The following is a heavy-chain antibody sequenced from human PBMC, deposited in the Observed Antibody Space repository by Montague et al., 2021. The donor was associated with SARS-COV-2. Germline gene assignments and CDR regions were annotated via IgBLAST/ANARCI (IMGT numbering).Heavy chain of an antibody. V-gene: IGHV3-30*03. J-gene: IGHJ5*01. D-gene: IGHD2-8*02. CDR3: ARGPKYWAGSWWLDS. CDR2: MSYDGSIR. Sequence: SLRLSCAASGFTFNTYAMHWVRQAPGKGLEWVAHMSYDGSIRYYAESVEGRFTISRDNSNNTLFLQLNSLRGEDTAIYYCARGPKYWAGSWWLDSWGQGTLVAVSS. CDR1: GFTFNTYA.